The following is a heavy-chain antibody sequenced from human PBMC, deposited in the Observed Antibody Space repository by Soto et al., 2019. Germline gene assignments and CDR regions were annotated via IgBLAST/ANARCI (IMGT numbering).Heavy chain of an antibody. CDR3: VRHAKLTSVTANVGYYYGLDI. V-gene: IGHV3-23*01. Sequence: SGGSLSLSCVASGCSFSNYDMSWVRLAPGKGLEWVSVIGTSGGGTYYADSVKGRFTISRDNSKNTVYLQMSSLRAEDTALYMCVRHAKLTSVTANVGYYYGLDIWGPGTTVTVSS. D-gene: IGHD4-4*01. J-gene: IGHJ6*02. CDR2: IGTSGGGT. CDR1: GCSFSNYD.